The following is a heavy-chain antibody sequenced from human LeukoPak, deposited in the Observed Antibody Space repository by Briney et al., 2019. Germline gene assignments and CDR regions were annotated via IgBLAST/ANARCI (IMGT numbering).Heavy chain of an antibody. Sequence: SETLSLTCAVYGGSFSGYYWSWIRQPPGKRLEWIGEINHSGSTNYNPFLKSRVTISVDTSKNQFSLKLSSVTAADTAVYYCAREAVAGTRTWFDPWGQGTLVTVSS. D-gene: IGHD6-19*01. CDR1: GGSFSGYY. J-gene: IGHJ5*02. CDR3: AREAVAGTRTWFDP. CDR2: INHSGST. V-gene: IGHV4-34*01.